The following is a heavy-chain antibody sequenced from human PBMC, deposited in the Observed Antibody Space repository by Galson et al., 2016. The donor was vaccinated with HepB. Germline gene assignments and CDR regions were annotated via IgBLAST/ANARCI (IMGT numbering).Heavy chain of an antibody. CDR2: AYYSGRT. V-gene: IGHV4-39*07. CDR1: GGSITSSSYY. CDR3: ARAVRGTSPPYYPHGMDV. Sequence: SETLSLTCTVSGGSITSSSYYWGWIRQPPGKGPEWIGGAYYSGRTYYNPSLKSRVAISVDRSKIHFSLNMSSVTDADTAVYYCARAVRGTSPPYYPHGMDVWGRGTMVTVSS. D-gene: IGHD3-10*02. J-gene: IGHJ6*04.